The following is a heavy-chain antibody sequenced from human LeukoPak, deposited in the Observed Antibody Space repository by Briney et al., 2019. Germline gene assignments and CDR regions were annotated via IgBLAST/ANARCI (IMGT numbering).Heavy chain of an antibody. D-gene: IGHD1-14*01. CDR2: INHSGST. J-gene: IGHJ4*02. V-gene: IGHV4-34*01. CDR1: GASFSDYY. CDR3: ARGGGSTGYYFDY. Sequence: SETLSLTCAVCGASFSDYYWTWIRQPPGRGLEWIGEINHSGSTNYNPSLKSRVTISVDTSKNQFSPKLSSVTAADTAVYYCARGGGSTGYYFDYWGQGTLVTVSS.